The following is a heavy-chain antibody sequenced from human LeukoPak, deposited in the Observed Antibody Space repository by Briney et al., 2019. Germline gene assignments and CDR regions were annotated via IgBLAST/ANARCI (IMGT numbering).Heavy chain of an antibody. CDR1: GGSFSGYY. CDR3: ARYVAVAGTFDYYYYYYYMDV. V-gene: IGHV4-34*01. D-gene: IGHD6-19*01. Sequence: SETLSLTCAVYGGSFSGYYWSWIRQPPGKGLEWIGEIKHSGSTNYNPSLKSRVTISVDTSKNQFSLKLSSVTAADTAVYYCARYVAVAGTFDYYYYYYYMDVWGKGTTVTVSS. CDR2: IKHSGST. J-gene: IGHJ6*03.